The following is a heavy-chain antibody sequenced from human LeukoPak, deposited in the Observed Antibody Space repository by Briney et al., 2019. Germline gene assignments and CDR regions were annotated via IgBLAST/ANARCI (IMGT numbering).Heavy chain of an antibody. CDR1: GGSISSYY. CDR3: ARGVGYYDSSGYYYIFFDY. V-gene: IGHV4-59*01. J-gene: IGHJ4*02. CDR2: IYYSGST. Sequence: PSETLSLTCTVSGGSISSYYWSWIRQPPGKGLEWIGYIYYSGSTNYNPSLKSRVTISVDTSKNPFSLKLSSVTAADTAVYYCARGVGYYDSSGYYYIFFDYWGQGTLVTVSS. D-gene: IGHD3-22*01.